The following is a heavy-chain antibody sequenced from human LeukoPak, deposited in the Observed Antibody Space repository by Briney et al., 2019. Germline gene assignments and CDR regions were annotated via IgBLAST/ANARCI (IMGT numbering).Heavy chain of an antibody. CDR3: GKASIAAALTFDY. D-gene: IGHD6-13*01. CDR2: ISGSGGST. CDR1: GFTFSTYG. Sequence: GGPLRLSCEASGFTFSTYGMSWVRQAPGKGLEWVSAISGSGGSTYYADSVKGRFTISRDNSKNTLYLQMNSLRAEDTAVYYCGKASIAAALTFDYWGQGTLVTVSS. J-gene: IGHJ4*02. V-gene: IGHV3-23*01.